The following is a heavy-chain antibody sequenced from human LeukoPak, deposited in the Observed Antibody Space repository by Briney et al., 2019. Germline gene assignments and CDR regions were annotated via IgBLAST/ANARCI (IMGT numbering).Heavy chain of an antibody. V-gene: IGHV1-46*01. D-gene: IGHD3-10*01. CDR2: IIPSGGAT. J-gene: IGHJ4*02. CDR1: GYTFTSYH. Sequence: GASVKVFCKASGYTFTSYHVHWVRQAPGHGLEWMGRIIPSGGATTYAQRFQGRVTMTSDTSTTTVYMELSSLRSEDTAIYYCARDAYGSDYWGQGTLVTVSS. CDR3: ARDAYGSDY.